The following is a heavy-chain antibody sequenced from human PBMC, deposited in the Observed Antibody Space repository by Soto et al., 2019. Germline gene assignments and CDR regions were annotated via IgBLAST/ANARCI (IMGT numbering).Heavy chain of an antibody. D-gene: IGHD3-10*01. J-gene: IGHJ4*02. Sequence: GGSLRLSCAASGFTFSSYAMHWVRQAPGKGLEWVAVISYDGSNKYYADSVKGRFTISRDNSKNTLYLQMNSLRAEDTAVYYCARDQQGGYYGSGSGPDYWGQGTLVTVSS. V-gene: IGHV3-30-3*01. CDR2: ISYDGSNK. CDR3: ARDQQGGYYGSGSGPDY. CDR1: GFTFSSYA.